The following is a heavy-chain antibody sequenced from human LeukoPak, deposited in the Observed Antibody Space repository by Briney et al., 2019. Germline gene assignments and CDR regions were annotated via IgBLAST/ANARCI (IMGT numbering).Heavy chain of an antibody. D-gene: IGHD2-8*01. J-gene: IGHJ4*02. V-gene: IGHV4-59*01. CDR1: GGSITIYY. Sequence: KASETLSLTCTVSGGSITIYYWSWTRQPPGKGLEWLGYIYYSGTTKYTPSLKSRVTISIDTSKNQFSLKVTSVTAADTAVYYCARDNGISPSFEHWGQGTLVTVSS. CDR3: ARDNGISPSFEH. CDR2: IYYSGTT.